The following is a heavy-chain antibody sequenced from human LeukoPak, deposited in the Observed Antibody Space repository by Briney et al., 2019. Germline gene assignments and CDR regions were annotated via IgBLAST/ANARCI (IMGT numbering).Heavy chain of an antibody. CDR3: ARSNGGSPRSAFDF. CDR1: GYMFTAYY. D-gene: IGHD2-15*01. Sequence: ASVKVSCKASGYMFTAYYIHWVRQAPGRGLEWVGWINPDSGITSFAQKFRGRVTMTTDASISSAYMDLSRLSSDDTAVYYCARSNGGSPRSAFDFWGQGTLVTVSS. V-gene: IGHV1-2*02. CDR2: INPDSGIT. J-gene: IGHJ4*02.